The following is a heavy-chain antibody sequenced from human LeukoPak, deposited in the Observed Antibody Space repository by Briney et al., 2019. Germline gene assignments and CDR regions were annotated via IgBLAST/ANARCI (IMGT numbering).Heavy chain of an antibody. CDR3: ARGQAYHYDTSGYSLGNFDY. CDR1: GGSFSGYY. J-gene: IGHJ4*02. D-gene: IGHD3-22*01. V-gene: IGHV4-34*01. Sequence: SETLSLTCDVYGGSFSGYYWSCIRQPPGKGLEWIGEINHSGSTNYNPSLKSRVTMSVDTSKNQFSLKLSSVTAADTAVYYCARGQAYHYDTSGYSLGNFDYWGQGTPVTVSS. CDR2: INHSGST.